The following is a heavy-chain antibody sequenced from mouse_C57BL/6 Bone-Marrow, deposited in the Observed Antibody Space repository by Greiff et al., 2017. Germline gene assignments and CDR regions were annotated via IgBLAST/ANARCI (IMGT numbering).Heavy chain of an antibody. J-gene: IGHJ1*03. V-gene: IGHV14-4*01. D-gene: IGHD1-1*02. Sequence: VQLQQSGAELVRPGASVKLSCTASGFNIKDDYMHWVKQRPEQGLEWIGWIDPENGDTEYASKFQGKATITADKSSNTAYLQLSSLTSEDTAVYYCTTGGYGYFDVWGTGTTVTVSS. CDR3: TTGGYGYFDV. CDR1: GFNIKDDY. CDR2: IDPENGDT.